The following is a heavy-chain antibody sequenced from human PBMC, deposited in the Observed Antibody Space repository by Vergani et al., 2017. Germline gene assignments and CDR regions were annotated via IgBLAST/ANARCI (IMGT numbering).Heavy chain of an antibody. CDR3: AKTHDFSSLYSSYNWFDP. D-gene: IGHD3-3*01. CDR1: GYSITNYW. CDR2: IYAGDSDV. V-gene: IGHV5-51*03. Sequence: EVQLVQSGAEVKKPGESLKISCQGSGYSITNYWIAWVRQRPGKGLEWMGIIYAGDSDVRYSPSFQGQVTMSVDKSLSTAYLQWISLKASDTATYYCAKTHDFSSLYSSYNWFDPWGQGTQVTVSS. J-gene: IGHJ5*02.